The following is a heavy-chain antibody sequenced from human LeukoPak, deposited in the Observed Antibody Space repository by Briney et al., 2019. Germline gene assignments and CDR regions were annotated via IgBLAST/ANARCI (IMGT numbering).Heavy chain of an antibody. J-gene: IGHJ3*01. D-gene: IGHD3-9*01. CDR3: ARGWVPSDISLK. V-gene: IGHV3-74*01. Sequence: PGGPLRLSCAASGFTFSSYWMHWVRQAPGKGLVWVSRINSDESDTNYADSVKGRSTISRDNARNTVYLQMNSLRAEDTAVYYCARGWVPSDISLKWGQGTMVTVSS. CDR1: GFTFSSYW. CDR2: INSDESDT.